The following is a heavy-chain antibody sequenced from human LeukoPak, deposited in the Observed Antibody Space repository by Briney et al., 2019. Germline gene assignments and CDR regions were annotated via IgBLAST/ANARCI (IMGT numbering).Heavy chain of an antibody. D-gene: IGHD6-6*01. CDR3: ARPGSSSGRYYFDY. CDR1: GGSISSSSYH. Sequence: RASETLSLTCTVSGGSISSSSYHWGWIRQPPGKGLEWSGSVYNGGSTYYNPSLESRVTVSVDTSKNQFSLKLSSVTAADTAIYYCARPGSSSGRYYFDYWGQGTLVTVSS. CDR2: VYNGGST. J-gene: IGHJ4*02. V-gene: IGHV4-39*01.